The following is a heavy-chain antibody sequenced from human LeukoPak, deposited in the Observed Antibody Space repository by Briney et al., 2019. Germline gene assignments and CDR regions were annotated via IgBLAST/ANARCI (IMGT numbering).Heavy chain of an antibody. D-gene: IGHD5-18*01. V-gene: IGHV3-23*01. CDR1: GFTFSSYA. CDR2: ISGSGGST. Sequence: HPGGSLRLSCAASGFTFSSYAMSWVRQAPGKGLEWVSAISGSGGSTYYADSVKGRFTISRDNSKNTLYLQMNSLRAEDTAVYYCARDIWTAMETGPFDYWGQGTLVTVSS. J-gene: IGHJ4*02. CDR3: ARDIWTAMETGPFDY.